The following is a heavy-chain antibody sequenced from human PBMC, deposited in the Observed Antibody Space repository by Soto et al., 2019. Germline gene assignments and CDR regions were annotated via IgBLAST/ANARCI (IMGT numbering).Heavy chain of an antibody. J-gene: IGHJ6*02. CDR3: ASRYCSSTSCYRGDYYYYGMDV. V-gene: IGHV5-10-1*01. D-gene: IGHD2-2*01. CDR2: IDPSDSYT. CDR1: GYSFTSYW. Sequence: PGESLKISCKGSGYSFTSYWISWVRQMPGKGLEWMGRIDPSDSYTNYSPSFQGHVTISADESISTAYLQWSSLKASDTAMYYCASRYCSSTSCYRGDYYYYGMDVWGQGTTVTVSS.